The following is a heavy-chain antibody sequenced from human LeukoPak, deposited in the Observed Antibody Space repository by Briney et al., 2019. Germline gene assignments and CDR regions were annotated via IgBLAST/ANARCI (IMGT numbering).Heavy chain of an antibody. D-gene: IGHD3-22*01. V-gene: IGHV3-66*01. J-gene: IGHJ4*02. CDR2: IYSGGST. CDR3: ARDGGYYDSSGYLDY. Sequence: GGSLRLSCAASGFTFSSSYMSWVRQAPGKGLEWVSVIYSGGSTYYADSVKGRFTISRDNSKNTLYLQMNSLRAEDTAVYYCARDGGYYDSSGYLDYWGQGTLVTVSS. CDR1: GFTFSSSY.